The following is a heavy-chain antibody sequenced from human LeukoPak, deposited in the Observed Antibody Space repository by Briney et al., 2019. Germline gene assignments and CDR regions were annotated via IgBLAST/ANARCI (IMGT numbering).Heavy chain of an antibody. CDR2: ISPNSGGT. V-gene: IGHV1-2*02. D-gene: IGHD1-26*01. CDR3: ARGGGRYSVDY. CDR1: GYTFIDYY. J-gene: IGHJ4*02. Sequence: GASVKVSCKASGYTFIDYYMHWVRQAPGQGREWIGWISPNSGGTKSVQKFQGRVTMTRDTSITTVYMELSGLSFDDTAVYYCARGGGRYSVDYWGQGTLVTVSS.